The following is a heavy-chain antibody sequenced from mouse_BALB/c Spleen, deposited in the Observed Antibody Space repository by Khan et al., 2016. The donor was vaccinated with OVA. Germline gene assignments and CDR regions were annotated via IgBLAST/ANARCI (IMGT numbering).Heavy chain of an antibody. CDR1: GFSLSASGMG. D-gene: IGHD1-1*01. CDR2: IYWDDDK. Sequence: QVTLKESGPGILQPSQTLSLTCSFSGFSLSASGMGVSWIRQPSGKGLEWLAHIYWDDDKRYNPSLKSRLTISKDTSSNQVFLKITSVDTADTATDYCARSEELQPWFAYWGQGTLVTVSA. CDR3: ARSEELQPWFAY. J-gene: IGHJ3*01. V-gene: IGHV8-12*01.